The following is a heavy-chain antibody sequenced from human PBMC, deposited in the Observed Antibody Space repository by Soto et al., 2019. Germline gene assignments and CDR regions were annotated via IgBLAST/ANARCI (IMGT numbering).Heavy chain of an antibody. J-gene: IGHJ4*02. Sequence: QELLQESGPRLVKPSGTLSLTCAVSGGSVTSNNWWSWVRQPSGKGLEWIGEIFHSGSPNYNSSLESRVTISVDKSNNQVSLKLSSVTAADTAVYYCASRIVARPYWGQGTLVIVSS. V-gene: IGHV4-4*02. CDR3: ASRIVARPY. CDR2: IFHSGSP. CDR1: GGSVTSNNW. D-gene: IGHD6-6*01.